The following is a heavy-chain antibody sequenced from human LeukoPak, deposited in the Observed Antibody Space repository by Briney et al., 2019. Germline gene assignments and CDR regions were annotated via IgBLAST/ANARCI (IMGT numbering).Heavy chain of an antibody. CDR1: GGSISSYY. CDR3: ARSITVTTGYYYYYYMDV. CDR2: IYTSWST. V-gene: IGHV4-4*07. Sequence: SETLSLTCSVSGGSISSYYWSWLRQPAGKGLEWIGRIYTSWSTNYNPSLKSRVTMSVDTSNNQFSLKLSSVTAADTAVYYCARSITVTTGYYYYYYMDVWGKGTTVTVSS. J-gene: IGHJ6*03. D-gene: IGHD4-11*01.